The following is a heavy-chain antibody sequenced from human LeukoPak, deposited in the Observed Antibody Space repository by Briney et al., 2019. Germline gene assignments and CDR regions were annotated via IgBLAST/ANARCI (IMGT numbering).Heavy chain of an antibody. CDR2: IYTSGST. CDR1: GGSISSGSYY. CDR3: ARERLDFWSGYYIRWFDP. J-gene: IGHJ5*02. D-gene: IGHD3-3*01. Sequence: KPSETLSLTCTVSGGSISSGSYYWSWIRQPAGKGLEWIGRIYTSGSTNYNPSLKSRVTISVDTSKNQFSLKLSSVTAADTAVYYCARERLDFWSGYYIRWFDPWGQGTPVTVSS. V-gene: IGHV4-61*02.